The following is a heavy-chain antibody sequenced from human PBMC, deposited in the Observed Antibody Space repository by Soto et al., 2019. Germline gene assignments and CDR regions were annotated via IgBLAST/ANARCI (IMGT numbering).Heavy chain of an antibody. J-gene: IGHJ4*02. CDR2: IYYSGST. CDR3: ARGGSSYSSSWYYY. CDR1: GGSISSYY. D-gene: IGHD6-13*01. V-gene: IGHV4-59*01. Sequence: QVQLQESGPGLVKPSETLSLTCTVSGGSISSYYWSWIRQPPGKGLEWIGYIYYSGSTNYNPSLKSRVTISVDTSKNQFSLKLSSVTAADTAVYYCARGGSSYSSSWYYYWGQGTLVTVSS.